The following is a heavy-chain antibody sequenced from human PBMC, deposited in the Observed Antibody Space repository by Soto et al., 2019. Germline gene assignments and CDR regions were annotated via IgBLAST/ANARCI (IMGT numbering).Heavy chain of an antibody. J-gene: IGHJ4*02. Sequence: SETLSLTCTVSGGSISSSSYYWGWIRQPPGKGLEWIGSIYYSGSTYYNPSLKSRVTISVDTSKNQFSLKLSSVTAADTAVYYCARENYGSGNDYWGQGTLVTVSS. CDR2: IYYSGST. V-gene: IGHV4-39*02. CDR1: GGSISSSSYY. CDR3: ARENYGSGNDY. D-gene: IGHD3-10*01.